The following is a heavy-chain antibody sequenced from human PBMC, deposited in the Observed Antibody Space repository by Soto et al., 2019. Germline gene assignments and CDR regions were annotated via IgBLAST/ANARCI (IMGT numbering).Heavy chain of an antibody. CDR3: AGGVIGGRDWYFAF. V-gene: IGHV3-30*03. CDR1: GFNFDTFA. CDR2: ISYDGSNE. J-gene: IGHJ2*01. D-gene: IGHD3-16*02. Sequence: QVHLVESGGGVVQPGRSLRLSCVASGFNFDTFAMNWVRQAPGKGLEWVAVISYDGSNEFYVDSVKGRFTISRDNAKNSLYLQMNSLRADDTAVYYCAGGVIGGRDWYFAFWGRGTLVTVSS.